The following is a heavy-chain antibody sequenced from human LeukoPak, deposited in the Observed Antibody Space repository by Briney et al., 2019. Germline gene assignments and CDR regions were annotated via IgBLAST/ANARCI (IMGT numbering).Heavy chain of an antibody. CDR3: ARTRYYYNSRSYGAPYYFDY. V-gene: IGHV4-39*01. Sequence: SETLSVTCAVPGGSISSNSYYWGWIRHPPGNGLEWIGSIYYSGSTYYNTSLKSRVTISVDTSKNQFSLKLSSVTAADTAVYYCARTRYYYNSRSYGAPYYFDYWGQGTLVTVSS. CDR2: IYYSGST. J-gene: IGHJ4*02. D-gene: IGHD3-10*01. CDR1: GGSISSNSYY.